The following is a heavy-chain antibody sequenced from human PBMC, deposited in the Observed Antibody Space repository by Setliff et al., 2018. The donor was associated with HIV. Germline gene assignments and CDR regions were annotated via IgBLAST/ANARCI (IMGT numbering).Heavy chain of an antibody. D-gene: IGHD6-13*01. CDR2: IIPIIDTT. CDR1: GGSFDMHT. V-gene: IGHV1-69*08. J-gene: IGHJ4*02. CDR3: ATMSRSSRNWAIFDY. Sequence: GASVKVSCKTSGGSFDMHTISWVRQAPGQGLEFVGRIIPIIDTTNYAQKFQGRVTITADKSANTTYMELRSLRSEDTAIHYCATMSRSSRNWAIFDYWGQGVLVTVSS.